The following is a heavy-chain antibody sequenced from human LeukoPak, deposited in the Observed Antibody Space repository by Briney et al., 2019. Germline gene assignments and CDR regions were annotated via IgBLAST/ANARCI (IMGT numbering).Heavy chain of an antibody. Sequence: GGSLRLSCAASGFTFSTYIMNWVRQAPGKGLEWVSAISGSGGSTYYADSVKGRFTISRDNSKNTLYLQMNSLRAEDTAVYYCAKDTDSYSYGSFWYFDYWGQGTLVTVSS. CDR2: ISGSGGST. J-gene: IGHJ4*02. D-gene: IGHD5-18*01. V-gene: IGHV3-23*01. CDR1: GFTFSTYI. CDR3: AKDTDSYSYGSFWYFDY.